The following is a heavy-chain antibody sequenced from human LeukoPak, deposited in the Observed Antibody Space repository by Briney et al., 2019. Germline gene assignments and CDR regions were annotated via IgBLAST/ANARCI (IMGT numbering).Heavy chain of an antibody. CDR3: ARGVGCSGGSCYSVYWLDP. CDR1: GASISGYY. D-gene: IGHD2-15*01. Sequence: SETLSLTCTVSGASISGYYWSWIRQPPGKGLEWIGYIHYSGNTKYNSSLKSRVTTSVDTSRSQFSLRLSSVTAADTAVYYCARGVGCSGGSCYSVYWLDPWGQGTLVTVSS. CDR2: IHYSGNT. J-gene: IGHJ5*02. V-gene: IGHV4-59*01.